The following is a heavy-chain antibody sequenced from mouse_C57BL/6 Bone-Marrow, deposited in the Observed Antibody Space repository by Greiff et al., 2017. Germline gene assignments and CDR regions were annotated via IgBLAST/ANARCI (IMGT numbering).Heavy chain of an antibody. CDR3: ARRNWGYAMDY. CDR2: INPNNGGT. V-gene: IGHV1-18*01. D-gene: IGHD4-1*01. J-gene: IGHJ4*01. CDR1: GYTFTDYN. Sequence: EVQVVESGPELVKPGASVKIPCKASGYTFTDYNMDWVKQSHGKSLEWIGDINPNNGGTIYNQKFKGKATLTVDKSSSTAYMELRSLASEDTAVYYGARRNWGYAMDYWGQGTSVTVSS.